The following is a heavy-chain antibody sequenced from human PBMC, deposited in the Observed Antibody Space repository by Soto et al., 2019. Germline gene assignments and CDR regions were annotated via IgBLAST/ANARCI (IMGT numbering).Heavy chain of an antibody. CDR2: ISSSSSYI. D-gene: IGHD2-2*01. CDR3: ARDSDIVVVPAAMKTGWFDP. Sequence: GGSLRLSCAAFGFTFSTYDMSWVRQAPAKGLEWVSSISSSSSYIYYADSVKGRFTISRDNAKNSLYLQMNSLRAEDTAVYYCARDSDIVVVPAAMKTGWFDPWGQGTLVTVSS. V-gene: IGHV3-21*01. J-gene: IGHJ5*02. CDR1: GFTFSTYD.